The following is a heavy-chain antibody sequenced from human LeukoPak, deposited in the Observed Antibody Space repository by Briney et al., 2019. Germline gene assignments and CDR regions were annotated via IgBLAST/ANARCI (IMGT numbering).Heavy chain of an antibody. D-gene: IGHD3-16*01. V-gene: IGHV3-23*01. J-gene: IGHJ4*02. CDR1: GFTFSAYA. Sequence: PGGSLRLSCAASGFTFSAYAMSWVRQAPGKGLEWVSVMSNSGGTTYSADSVKGRFIISRDNSKNTLSLQMDSLRPEDTAVYYCAKHGGPYYNRLGFDSWGQGTLVTVSS. CDR3: AKHGGPYYNRLGFDS. CDR2: MSNSGGTT.